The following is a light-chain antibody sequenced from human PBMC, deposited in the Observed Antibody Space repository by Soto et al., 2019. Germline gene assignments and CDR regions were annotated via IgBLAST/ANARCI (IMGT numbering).Light chain of an antibody. J-gene: IGKJ1*01. CDR3: QQYKTYPWT. V-gene: IGKV1-5*03. CDR2: KAS. Sequence: DIQMTQSPSTLSASVGDRVTITCRASQSISNSLAWYQQKAGKAPKLLIYKASSLESGVPSRFSGSGSGTEFTLTISSLQPDDFASYYCQQYKTYPWTFGQGTKVDIK. CDR1: QSISNS.